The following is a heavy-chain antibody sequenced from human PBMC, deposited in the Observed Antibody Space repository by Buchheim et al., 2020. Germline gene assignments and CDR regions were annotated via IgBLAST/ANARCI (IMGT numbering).Heavy chain of an antibody. V-gene: IGHV4-61*01. CDR2: IYYSGST. CDR1: GGSVSSGSYY. Sequence: QVQLQESGPGLVKPSETLSLTCTVSGGSVSSGSYYWSWIRQPPGKGLEWIGYIYYSGSTNYNPSLQSRVTISVDTFNNQFSLKLSSVTAADTAVYYCARLGSAVAGSYYFDYWGQGTL. J-gene: IGHJ4*02. CDR3: ARLGSAVAGSYYFDY. D-gene: IGHD6-19*01.